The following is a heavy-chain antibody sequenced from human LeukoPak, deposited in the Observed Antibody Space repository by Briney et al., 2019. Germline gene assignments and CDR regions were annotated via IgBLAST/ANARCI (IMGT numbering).Heavy chain of an antibody. Sequence: GGSLRLSCAASRFTFSNCWMSWVRQAPGKGLEWVAKIKQDGSEKYYVDSVKGRFTISRDNAKNSLYLQMNSLRADDTAVYYCARGYCTGGSCSKYDYWGQGTLVTVSS. J-gene: IGHJ4*02. CDR1: RFTFSNCW. CDR2: IKQDGSEK. V-gene: IGHV3-7*01. CDR3: ARGYCTGGSCSKYDY. D-gene: IGHD2-15*01.